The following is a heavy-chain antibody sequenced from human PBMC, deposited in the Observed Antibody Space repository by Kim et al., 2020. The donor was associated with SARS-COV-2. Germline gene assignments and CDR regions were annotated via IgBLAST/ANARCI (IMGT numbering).Heavy chain of an antibody. D-gene: IGHD1-1*01. V-gene: IGHV3-30*02. CDR1: GFTFSDYG. Sequence: GGSLRLSCAASGFTFSDYGIHWVRQAPGKGLAWVAYIRYDGSNKYYAESVQGRFTISRDNSKNTVFLLMSSLRVDDTGVYYCAREAGNAGFDSWGKGTPGTV. CDR2: IRYDGSNK. CDR3: AREAGNAGFDS. J-gene: IGHJ4*02.